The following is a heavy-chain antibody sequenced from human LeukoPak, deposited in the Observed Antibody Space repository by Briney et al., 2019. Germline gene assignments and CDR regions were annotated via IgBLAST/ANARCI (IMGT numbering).Heavy chain of an antibody. CDR2: IYYSGST. D-gene: IGHD1-26*01. CDR3: ARGPPKLRKYFDY. J-gene: IGHJ4*02. Sequence: PSETLSLTCTVSGGSISSGGYSWSWIRQHPGKGLEWIGYIYYSGSTYYNPSLKSRVTISVDTSKNQFSLKLSSVTAADTAVYYCARGPPKLRKYFDYWGQGTLVTVSS. V-gene: IGHV4-31*03. CDR1: GGSISSGGYS.